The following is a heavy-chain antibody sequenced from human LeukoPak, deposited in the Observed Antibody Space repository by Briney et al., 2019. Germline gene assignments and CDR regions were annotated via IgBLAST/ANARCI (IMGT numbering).Heavy chain of an antibody. Sequence: GGSLRLSCAASGFTFSSYGMHWVRQAPGKGLVWVSRIDIDGNTIYADPVKGRFTISRDNAKSTLYLQMNSLRPDDTAVYYCARDMNYNLDYWGQGTLVTVSP. D-gene: IGHD1-7*01. V-gene: IGHV3-74*01. J-gene: IGHJ4*02. CDR2: IDIDGNT. CDR3: ARDMNYNLDY. CDR1: GFTFSSYG.